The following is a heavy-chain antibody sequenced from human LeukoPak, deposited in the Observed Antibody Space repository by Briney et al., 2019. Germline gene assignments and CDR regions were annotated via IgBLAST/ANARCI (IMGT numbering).Heavy chain of an antibody. V-gene: IGHV4-59*01. J-gene: IGHJ4*02. CDR3: ARLFHPALSGNYPFDY. CDR2: IYYSGST. Sequence: SETLSLTCTVSGGSIKSYYWSWIRQPPGKGLEWIAYIYYSGSTSYNPSLKSRVTTSVDTSKNQFSLKLNSVTAADTAMYYCARLFHPALSGNYPFDYWGQGTLVTVSS. CDR1: GGSIKSYY. D-gene: IGHD1-26*01.